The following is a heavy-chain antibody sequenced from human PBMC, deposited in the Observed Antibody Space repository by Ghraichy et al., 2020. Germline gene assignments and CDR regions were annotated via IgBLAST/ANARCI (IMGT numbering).Heavy chain of an antibody. CDR1: GFTFSSYA. V-gene: IGHV3-23*01. CDR2: ISGSGGST. CDR3: AKDHRPQGIVVVPVH. D-gene: IGHD2-2*01. Sequence: GESLNISCAASGFTFSSYAMSWVRQAPGKGLEWVSAISGSGGSTYYADSVKGRFTISRDNSKNTLYLQMNSLRAEDTAVYYCAKDHRPQGIVVVPVHWGQGSLVTVSS. J-gene: IGHJ4*02.